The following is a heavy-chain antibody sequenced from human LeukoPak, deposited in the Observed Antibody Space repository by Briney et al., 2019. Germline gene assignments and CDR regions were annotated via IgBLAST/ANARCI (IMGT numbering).Heavy chain of an antibody. CDR3: ARGRYGPRLDN. V-gene: IGHV4-34*01. Sequence: SETLSHTCAVYGASFSDSYWSWIRQSPEKGLEWIGEINNSGSTSYNPSLNSRVIMSVDRSKNQFSLRLTSVTAADTAAYYCARGRYGPRLDNWRQGTLVTVSS. D-gene: IGHD2-2*03. J-gene: IGHJ4*02. CDR2: INNSGST. CDR1: GASFSDSY.